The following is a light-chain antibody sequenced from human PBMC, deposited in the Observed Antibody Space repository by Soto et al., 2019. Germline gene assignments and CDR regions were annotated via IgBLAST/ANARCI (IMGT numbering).Light chain of an antibody. CDR1: QSISSW. CDR2: DAS. J-gene: IGKJ1*01. Sequence: DIQMTQSPSTLSASVGDRVTITCRASQSISSWLAWYQQKPGKAPKLLIYDASSLESGVPSRFSGSGSGTEFTLTISSLQPDDFATYYCQQYNSYSGGTFGPGTKVDI. CDR3: QQYNSYSGGT. V-gene: IGKV1-5*01.